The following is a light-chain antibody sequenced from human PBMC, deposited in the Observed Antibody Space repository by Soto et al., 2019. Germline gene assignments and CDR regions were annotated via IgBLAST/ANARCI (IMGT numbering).Light chain of an antibody. J-gene: IGKJ4*01. CDR1: QSVSSY. V-gene: IGKV3-11*01. Sequence: EIVLTQSPATLSLSPGERATLSCRASQSVSSYLAWYQQKPGQDPRLLIYDASNRATGIPARFSGSGSGTDFTLTISSLEPEDFAVYYCQQRSNFLTFGGGTKVEIK. CDR3: QQRSNFLT. CDR2: DAS.